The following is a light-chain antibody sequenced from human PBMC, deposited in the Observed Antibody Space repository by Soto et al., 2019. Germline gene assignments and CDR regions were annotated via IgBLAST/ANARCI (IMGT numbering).Light chain of an antibody. Sequence: GDRVTITFRASQGISSYLAWYQQKPGKAPKLLIHAASTLQSGVPSRFSGSGSGTDFPLTISSLQPEDFATSYWQQLNSYRTPHTFGQGTNVDIK. CDR2: AAS. CDR1: QGISSY. CDR3: QQLNSYRTPHT. J-gene: IGKJ1*01. V-gene: IGKV1-9*01.